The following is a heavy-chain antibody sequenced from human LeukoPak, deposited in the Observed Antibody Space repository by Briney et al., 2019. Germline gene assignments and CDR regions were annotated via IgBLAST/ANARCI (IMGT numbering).Heavy chain of an antibody. J-gene: IGHJ4*02. D-gene: IGHD6-19*01. CDR2: TYYRSKWFI. CDR1: GDSVSSNSAA. Sequence: PSQTLSLTCGISGDSVSSNSAAWNWIRQSPSRGLEWLGRTYYRSKWFINYAPPVKSRIIINPDTPKNQVSLQLNSVTPEDTAVYYCTRSDCSSGRCPGFDNWGQGTLVTVSS. V-gene: IGHV6-1*01. CDR3: TRSDCSSGRCPGFDN.